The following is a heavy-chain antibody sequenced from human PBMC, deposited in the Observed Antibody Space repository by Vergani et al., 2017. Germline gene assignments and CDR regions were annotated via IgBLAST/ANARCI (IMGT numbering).Heavy chain of an antibody. V-gene: IGHV4-34*01. CDR1: GGSFCGYY. CDR3: ARLSRDY. CDR2: INHSGST. Sequence: QVQLQQGGAGLLKPSETLSLTCAVYGGSFCGYYWSWIRPPPGKGLEWIGEINHSGSTNSHPSLKSRVPISVDTYKNQFSLKLSSVTAADTAVYYCARLSRDYWGQGTLVTVPS. D-gene: IGHD3-3*02. J-gene: IGHJ4*02.